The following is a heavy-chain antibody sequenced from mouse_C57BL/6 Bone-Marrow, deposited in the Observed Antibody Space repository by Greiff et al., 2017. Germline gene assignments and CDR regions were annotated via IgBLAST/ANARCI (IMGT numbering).Heavy chain of an antibody. Sequence: QVQLQQSGAELARPGASVKLSCKASGYTFTSYGISWVKQRTGQGLEWIGEIYPRSGNTYHNEKFKGKATLTADKSSSTAYMELRSLTSEDSAVYFCARSLPFDVWGTGTTVTVSS. D-gene: IGHD2-10*01. V-gene: IGHV1-81*01. CDR1: GYTFTSYG. CDR3: ARSLPFDV. CDR2: IYPRSGNT. J-gene: IGHJ1*03.